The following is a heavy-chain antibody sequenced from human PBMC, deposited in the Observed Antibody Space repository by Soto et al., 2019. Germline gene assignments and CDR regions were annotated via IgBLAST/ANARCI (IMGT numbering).Heavy chain of an antibody. V-gene: IGHV4-61*01. D-gene: IGHD3-10*01. J-gene: IGHJ4*02. CDR1: GGSVSSGSYY. CDR3: ARRNGDNY. Sequence: QVQLQESGPGLVKPSETLSLTCTVSGGSVSSGSYYWSWIRQPPGKGLEWIGYIYYSGSTNYNPSLKSRVTISVDTSKNQFSLKLSSVTAADTAVYYCARRNGDNYWCQGTLVTVSS. CDR2: IYYSGST.